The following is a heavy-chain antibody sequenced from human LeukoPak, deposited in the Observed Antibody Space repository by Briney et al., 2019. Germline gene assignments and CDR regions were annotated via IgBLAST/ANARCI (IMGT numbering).Heavy chain of an antibody. J-gene: IGHJ1*01. CDR2: ISSSSHYI. CDR1: GFTFSSYS. CDR3: AIMHLYYYLTGYWVQ. Sequence: GGSLRLSCAASGFTFSSYSMNWVRQAPGKGREWVSSISSSSHYIHYADSVDRRFPISRDNPRHTLYMQLNSLTNEHTAVYYYAIMHLYYYLTGYWVQWGQGTLVTVSS. V-gene: IGHV3-21*04. D-gene: IGHD3-9*01.